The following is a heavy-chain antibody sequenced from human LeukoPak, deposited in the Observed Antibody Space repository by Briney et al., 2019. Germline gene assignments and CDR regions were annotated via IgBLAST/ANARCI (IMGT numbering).Heavy chain of an antibody. Sequence: GASVKVSCKASGYTFTGYYMHWVRQAPGQGLEWMGWINPNSGGTNYAQKLQGRVTMTRDTSISTAYMELSRLRSDDTAVYYCARDLTVVVPAAILGNWFDPWGQGTLVTVSS. CDR2: INPNSGGT. CDR1: GYTFTGYY. D-gene: IGHD2-2*02. CDR3: ARDLTVVVPAAILGNWFDP. J-gene: IGHJ5*02. V-gene: IGHV1-2*02.